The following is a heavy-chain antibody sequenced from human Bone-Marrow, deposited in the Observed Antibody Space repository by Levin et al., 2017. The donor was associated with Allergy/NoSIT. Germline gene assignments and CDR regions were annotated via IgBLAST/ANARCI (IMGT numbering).Heavy chain of an antibody. CDR3: ASDLVNGRNFDS. CDR2: IQNYGTIT. J-gene: IGHJ4*02. Sequence: GGSLRLSCVASGFTFSNYWMHWVRQVPGKGLEWVSRIQNYGTITNYADSVKGRFTISRDNAKNTLYLQMNSLRVEDTAVYFCASDLVNGRNFDSWGQGTLVTVSS. CDR1: GFTFSNYW. D-gene: IGHD2-8*01. V-gene: IGHV3-74*01.